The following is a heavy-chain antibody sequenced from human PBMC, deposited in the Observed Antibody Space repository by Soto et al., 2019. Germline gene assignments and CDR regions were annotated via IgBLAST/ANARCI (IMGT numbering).Heavy chain of an antibody. J-gene: IGHJ4*02. CDR3: AREPWGYSGSAKHFDY. CDR2: ISYAGDYK. Sequence: QVHLVESGGGVVQPGGSLRLSCAASGFNFRGFTMHWLRQAPDKGLEWLSVISYAGDYKNYADSVRGRISISRDNSKNTLFLQMNSLRPDDTAVYFCAREPWGYSGSAKHFDYWGQGSLVIVSS. D-gene: IGHD6-25*01. V-gene: IGHV3-30-3*01. CDR1: GFNFRGFT.